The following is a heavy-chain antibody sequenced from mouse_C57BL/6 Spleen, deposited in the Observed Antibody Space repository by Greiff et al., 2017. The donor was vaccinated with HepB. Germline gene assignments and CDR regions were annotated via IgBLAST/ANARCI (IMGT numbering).Heavy chain of an antibody. Sequence: VQLQQPGTELVKPGASVKLSCKASGYTFTSYWMHWVKQRPGQGLEWIGNINPSNGGTNYNEKFKSKATLTVDKSSSTAYMQLSSLTSEDSAVYYCAREVGQLSPWFAYWGQGTLVTVSA. CDR2: INPSNGGT. CDR3: AREVGQLSPWFAY. D-gene: IGHD3-2*02. V-gene: IGHV1-53*01. J-gene: IGHJ3*01. CDR1: GYTFTSYW.